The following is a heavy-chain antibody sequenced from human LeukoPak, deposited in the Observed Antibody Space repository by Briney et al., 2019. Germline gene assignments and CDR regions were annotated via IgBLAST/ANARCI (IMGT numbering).Heavy chain of an antibody. CDR3: ARSRLSGYYYLGVFDY. Sequence: GGSLRLSCAASGFTFSSYEMNWVRQAPGKGLEWVSYISSSGSTIYYADSMKGRFTISRDNAKNSLYLQMNSLRAEDTAVYYCARSRLSGYYYLGVFDYWGQGTLVTVSS. CDR1: GFTFSSYE. CDR2: ISSSGSTI. D-gene: IGHD3-22*01. J-gene: IGHJ4*02. V-gene: IGHV3-48*03.